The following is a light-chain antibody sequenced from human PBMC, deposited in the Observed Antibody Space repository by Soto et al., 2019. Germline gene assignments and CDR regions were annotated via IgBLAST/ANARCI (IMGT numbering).Light chain of an antibody. Sequence: MEDPATVFECPRERATVSCMASQSISSNLAWYQQKPGQPPRFLIYGASTRATGIPARFSGSVSGTDFTLTISIRYPEAFAMYFCQPYGTAPPVPLGQGTRLEIK. CDR2: GAS. J-gene: IGKJ5*01. V-gene: IGKV3D-15*02. CDR3: QPYGTAPPVP. CDR1: QSISSN.